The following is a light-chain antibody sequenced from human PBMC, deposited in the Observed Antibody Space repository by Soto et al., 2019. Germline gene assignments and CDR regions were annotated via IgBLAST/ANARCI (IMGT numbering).Light chain of an antibody. J-gene: IGKJ2*01. CDR2: GAS. CDR3: QQYYNWPRT. V-gene: IGKV3-15*01. Sequence: IVMTQSPATLSVSLGERATLSCRASQSVSSNLAWYQQKPGQAPRLLIYGASTRATGIPARFSGSGSGTEFTLTISSLQSEDFAVYDCQQYYNWPRTFGQGTKLEIK. CDR1: QSVSSN.